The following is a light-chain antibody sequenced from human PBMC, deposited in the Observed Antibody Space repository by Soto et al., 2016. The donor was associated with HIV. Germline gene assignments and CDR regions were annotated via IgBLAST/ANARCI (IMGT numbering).Light chain of an antibody. Sequence: SSELIQDPVVSVALGQTVKITCQGDSVTSYYVSWYQQKPGQAPRLVIYGKNNRPSGIPDRFSGSSSGNTASLTITGAQAEDEADYYCNSRYTSDSHHXVFGTGTKVTVL. V-gene: IGLV3-19*01. J-gene: IGLJ1*01. CDR2: GKN. CDR1: SVTSYY. CDR3: NSRYTSDSHHXV.